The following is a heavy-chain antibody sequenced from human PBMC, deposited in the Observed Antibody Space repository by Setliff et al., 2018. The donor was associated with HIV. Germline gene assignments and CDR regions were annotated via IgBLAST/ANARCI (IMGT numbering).Heavy chain of an antibody. V-gene: IGHV1-46*01. D-gene: IGHD3-10*01. Sequence: ASVKVSCKASGYTFTSDHMHWVRQAPGQGLEWMGMITPSDGNTIYERKFQGRVTMTRDTSTTTVCMDLSSLTSEDTAIYYCARDFGGRWSFDYWGQGTLVTVSS. J-gene: IGHJ4*02. CDR3: ARDFGGRWSFDY. CDR2: ITPSDGNT. CDR1: GYTFTSDH.